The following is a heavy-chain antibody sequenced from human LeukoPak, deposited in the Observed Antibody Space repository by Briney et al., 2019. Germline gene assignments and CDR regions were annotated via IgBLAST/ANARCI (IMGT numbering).Heavy chain of an antibody. Sequence: PGGSLRLSCSASGFIFSTYAMHWVRQAPGKGLEYVSAISNNGGTTYYADSVKGRFTISRDNSKNTLYLQMSSLRAEDTAVYYCVKGGIIVVAGFDYWGQGTLVTVSS. CDR2: ISNNGGTT. D-gene: IGHD3-22*01. CDR3: VKGGIIVVAGFDY. CDR1: GFIFSTYA. J-gene: IGHJ4*02. V-gene: IGHV3-64D*09.